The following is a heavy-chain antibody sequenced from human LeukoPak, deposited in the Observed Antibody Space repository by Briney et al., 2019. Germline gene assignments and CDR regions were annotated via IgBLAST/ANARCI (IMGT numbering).Heavy chain of an antibody. V-gene: IGHV4-34*01. CDR1: GGSFSGYY. Sequence: PSETLSLTCAVYGGSFSGYYWSWIRQPPGKGLEWIGEINHSGSTSYNPSLKSRVTISVDTSKNQFSLKLSSVTAADTAVYYCARRGRRGAFDIWGQGTMVTVSS. CDR3: ARRGRRGAFDI. D-gene: IGHD1-26*01. J-gene: IGHJ3*02. CDR2: INHSGST.